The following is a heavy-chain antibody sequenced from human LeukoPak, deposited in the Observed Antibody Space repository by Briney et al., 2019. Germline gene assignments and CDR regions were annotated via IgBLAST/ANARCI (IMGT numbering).Heavy chain of an antibody. Sequence: GGSLRLSCAASGFTFSSYWMHWVRQAPGKGLVWVSRINSDGSSTSYADSVKGRFTISRDNAENTLYLQMNSLRAEDTAVYYYARDYRYFDWLLNDYYYYGMDVWGQGTTVTVSS. J-gene: IGHJ6*02. CDR1: GFTFSSYW. V-gene: IGHV3-74*01. CDR3: ARDYRYFDWLLNDYYYYGMDV. D-gene: IGHD3-9*01. CDR2: INSDGSST.